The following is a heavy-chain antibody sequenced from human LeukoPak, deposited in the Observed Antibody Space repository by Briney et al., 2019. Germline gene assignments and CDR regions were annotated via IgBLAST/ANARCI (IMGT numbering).Heavy chain of an antibody. V-gene: IGHV3-7*01. CDR3: MSAHGY. CDR1: GFTFSNYW. Sequence: GGSLRLSCAASGFTFSNYWMSWVRQAPGKGLEWVATILPAGKESYRVESVKGRFTVSRDNAKNLLFLQMNSLRADDTAVYYCMSAHGYWGQGTLVTVSS. J-gene: IGHJ4*02. CDR2: ILPAGKES.